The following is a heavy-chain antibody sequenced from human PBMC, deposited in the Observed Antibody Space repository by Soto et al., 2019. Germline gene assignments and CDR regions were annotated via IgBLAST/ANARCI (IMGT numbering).Heavy chain of an antibody. V-gene: IGHV1-69*13. CDR1: GGTFSSYA. CDR3: ARIDYYDSSGYLGYFDY. D-gene: IGHD3-22*01. CDR2: IIPIFGTA. J-gene: IGHJ4*02. Sequence: PSVKVSCKASGGTFSSYAISWVRQAPGQGLEWMGGIIPIFGTANYAQKFQGRVTITADESTSTAYMELSSLRSEDTAVYYCARIDYYDSSGYLGYFDYWGQGTLVTVSS.